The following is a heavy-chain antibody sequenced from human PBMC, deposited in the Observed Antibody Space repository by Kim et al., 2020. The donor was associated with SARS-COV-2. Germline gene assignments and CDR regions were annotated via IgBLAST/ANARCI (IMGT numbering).Heavy chain of an antibody. J-gene: IGHJ6*02. D-gene: IGHD1-1*01. V-gene: IGHV5-51*01. CDR3: ARQEATGTTWETSYYGMDV. CDR1: GYSFTSYW. Sequence: GESLKISCKGSGYSFTSYWIGWVRQMPGKGLEWMGIIYPGDSDTRYSPSFQGQVTISADKSISTAYLQWSSLKASDTAMYYCARQEATGTTWETSYYGMDVWGQGTTVTVSS. CDR2: IYPGDSDT.